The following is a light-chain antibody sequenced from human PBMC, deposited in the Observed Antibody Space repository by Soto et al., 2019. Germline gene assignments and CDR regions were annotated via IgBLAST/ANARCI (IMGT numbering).Light chain of an antibody. CDR3: QQYNNWPRAT. Sequence: IVMTQSPATLSVSPGETATLSCRASQSIKSNLAWYQQKPGQAPRLLMFRASIRATGFPARFSGSGSGTEFKITISRLQSEDSAIYYCQQYNNWPRATFGGGTKVDIK. J-gene: IGKJ4*01. CDR1: QSIKSN. V-gene: IGKV3-15*01. CDR2: RAS.